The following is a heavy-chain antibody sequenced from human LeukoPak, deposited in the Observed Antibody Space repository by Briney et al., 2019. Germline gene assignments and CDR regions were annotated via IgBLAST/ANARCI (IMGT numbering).Heavy chain of an antibody. CDR1: GYTFTSYD. D-gene: IGHD1-26*01. Sequence: ASVTVSCKASGYTFTSYDINWVRQATGQGLEWMGWMSPNSGNTGYAQKFQGRVTITRNTSISTAYMELSSLRSEDTAVYYCARGLFRSGSYYEGAFDIWGQGTMVTVSS. V-gene: IGHV1-8*03. CDR3: ARGLFRSGSYYEGAFDI. J-gene: IGHJ3*02. CDR2: MSPNSGNT.